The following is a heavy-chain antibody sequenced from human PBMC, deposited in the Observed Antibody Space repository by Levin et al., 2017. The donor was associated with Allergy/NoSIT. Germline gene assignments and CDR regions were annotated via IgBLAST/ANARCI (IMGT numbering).Heavy chain of an antibody. J-gene: IGHJ4*02. V-gene: IGHV3-30*18. Sequence: PGGSLGLSCAASGFSFNTYGIQWVRQAPGKGLEWVALITSDGSNKYYADPVKGRFTISRDNSKNTVYLQMNSLRAEDTAIYYCAKGGDFDYWGLGTVVTVSS. CDR2: ITSDGSNK. D-gene: IGHD1-26*01. CDR3: AKGGDFDY. CDR1: GFSFNTYG.